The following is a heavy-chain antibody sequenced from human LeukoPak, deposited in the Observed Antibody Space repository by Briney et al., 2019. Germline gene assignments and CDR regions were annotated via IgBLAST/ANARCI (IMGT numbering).Heavy chain of an antibody. Sequence: SQTLSLTCTVSGGSISSGSYYWSWIRQPAGKGLEWIGRIYTSGSTNYNPSLKSRVTISVDTSKNQFSLKLSSVTAADTAVYYCARHGSRYYYDSSGYWYWGQGTLVTVSS. V-gene: IGHV4-61*02. CDR1: GGSISSGSYY. CDR2: IYTSGST. D-gene: IGHD3-22*01. CDR3: ARHGSRYYYDSSGYWY. J-gene: IGHJ4*02.